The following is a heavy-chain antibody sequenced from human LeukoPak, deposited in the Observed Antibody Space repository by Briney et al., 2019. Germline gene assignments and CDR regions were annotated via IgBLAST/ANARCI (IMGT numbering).Heavy chain of an antibody. CDR3: ATSARSYLWYYYYYMDV. CDR2: INLNSGDT. V-gene: IGHV1-2*02. J-gene: IGHJ6*03. Sequence: GASVTVSCKASGYIFTGYYMHWARQAPGQGLEWMGWINLNSGDTNYAQKFQGRVTMTRDTSISTAYMELSRLRSDDTAVYYCATSARSYLWYYYYYMDVWGKGTTATISS. CDR1: GYIFTGYY. D-gene: IGHD1-26*01.